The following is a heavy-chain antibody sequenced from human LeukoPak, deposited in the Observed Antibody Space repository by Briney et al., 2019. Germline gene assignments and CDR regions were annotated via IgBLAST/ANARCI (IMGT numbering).Heavy chain of an antibody. J-gene: IGHJ5*02. Sequence: PSETLSLTCTVSGCSISSHGYYWGWLRQTPGKGREWLGSIYYSGNTYFNPSLKSRVTMSIDTSKNQFSLSLTSVTAADTAVYYCGRHLTISQLNCFDPWGQGTQVTVSS. CDR3: GRHLTISQLNCFDP. CDR2: IYYSGNT. CDR1: GCSISSHGYY. V-gene: IGHV4-39*01. D-gene: IGHD1-1*01.